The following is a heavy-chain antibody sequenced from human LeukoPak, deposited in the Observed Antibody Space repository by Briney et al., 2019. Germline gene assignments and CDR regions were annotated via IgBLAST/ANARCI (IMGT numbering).Heavy chain of an antibody. CDR3: ARGGGYSSSWYSYYFDY. CDR1: GFTFSSYG. J-gene: IGHJ4*02. V-gene: IGHV3-33*08. Sequence: GGSLRLSCAASGFTFSSYGMHWVRQAPGKGLEWVAVIWYGGSNKYYADSVKGRFTISRDNSKNTLYLQMNSLRAEDTAVYYCARGGGYSSSWYSYYFDYWGQGTLVTVSS. D-gene: IGHD6-13*01. CDR2: IWYGGSNK.